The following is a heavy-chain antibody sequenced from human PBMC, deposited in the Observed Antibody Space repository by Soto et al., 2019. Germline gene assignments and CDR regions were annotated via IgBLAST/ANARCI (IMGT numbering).Heavy chain of an antibody. CDR1: GGTFSSHA. CDR3: ARVAQVGSGWCDP. CDR2: IIPLFGAT. D-gene: IGHD1-26*01. V-gene: IGHV1-69*06. J-gene: IGHJ5*02. Sequence: QVQLLQSGAEVKKPGSSMNVSCKTLGGTFSSHAVNWLRQAPGHRFEWIGGIIPLFGATNFAQKFQGRVTITADKTTSTVYMALSSLRLEDTALYYCARVAQVGSGWCDPWGQGTLVTVSS.